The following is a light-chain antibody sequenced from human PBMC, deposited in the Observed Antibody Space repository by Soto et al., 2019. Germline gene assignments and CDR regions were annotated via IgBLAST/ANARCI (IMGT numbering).Light chain of an antibody. CDR3: SSFAGTNSFV. J-gene: IGLJ1*01. Sequence: QSALTQPASVSGSPGQSITISCSGTSSDVGAYDYVSWYQQRPGKAPKLIIYEVTRRPSGVPDRIFGSKSYTTASLTVSWLQAEDEADYYCSSFAGTNSFVFGTGTKLTVL. V-gene: IGLV2-8*01. CDR2: EVT. CDR1: SSDVGAYDY.